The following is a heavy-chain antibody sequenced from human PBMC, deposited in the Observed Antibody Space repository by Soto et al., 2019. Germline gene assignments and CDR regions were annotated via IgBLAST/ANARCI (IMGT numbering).Heavy chain of an antibody. D-gene: IGHD3-3*01. CDR3: ARGRAIFGVVIRSYYFDY. V-gene: IGHV4-39*07. CDR1: GGSVTLTSYY. Sequence: PSETLSLTCSVSGGSVTLTSYYWGWIRQPPGKGLEWIGSIYHSGSTYYNPSLKSRVTISVDTSKNQFSLKLSSVTAADTAVYYCARGRAIFGVVIRSYYFDYWGQGTLVTVSS. CDR2: IYHSGST. J-gene: IGHJ4*02.